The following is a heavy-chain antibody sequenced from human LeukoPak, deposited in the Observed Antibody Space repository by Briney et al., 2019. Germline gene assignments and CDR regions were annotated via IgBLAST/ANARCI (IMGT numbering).Heavy chain of an antibody. D-gene: IGHD5-12*01. CDR2: IYASGST. V-gene: IGHV4-4*07. CDR3: ARDSGMSGYDLSFDY. CDR1: GGSISSYY. J-gene: IGHJ4*02. Sequence: SETLSLTCTVSGGSISSYYWSWIRQPAGKGLEWIGRIYASGSTNYNPSLKSRVTMSVDTSKNQFSLKLSSVTAADTAVYYCARDSGMSGYDLSFDYWGQGTLVTVSS.